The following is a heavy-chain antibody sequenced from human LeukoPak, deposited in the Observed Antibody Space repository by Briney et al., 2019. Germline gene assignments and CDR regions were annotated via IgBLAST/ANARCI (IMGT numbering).Heavy chain of an antibody. J-gene: IGHJ4*02. Sequence: ASVKVSCKASGYTFSGYYMHWMRQAPGQGLEWMGRINPNSGDTNYAQKFQGRVTMTRDTSITTAYMELTSLRSDDTAVYYCARGSGSYIYWGQGTLVTVSS. CDR2: INPNSGDT. D-gene: IGHD1-26*01. V-gene: IGHV1-2*02. CDR1: GYTFSGYY. CDR3: ARGSGSYIY.